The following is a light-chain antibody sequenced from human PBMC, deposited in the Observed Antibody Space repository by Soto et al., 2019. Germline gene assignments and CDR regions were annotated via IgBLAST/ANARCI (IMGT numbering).Light chain of an antibody. V-gene: IGKV3-20*01. CDR3: QQYCSSPLT. Sequence: EIVLTQSPGTLSLSPGERATLSCRASQTVNSKYLAWYQQKPGQAPRLLLYGASSRATGIPDRFSGSGYETDFALTISRLEPEDFAVYSCQQYCSSPLTFGGGTKVEIK. CDR1: QTVNSKY. CDR2: GAS. J-gene: IGKJ4*01.